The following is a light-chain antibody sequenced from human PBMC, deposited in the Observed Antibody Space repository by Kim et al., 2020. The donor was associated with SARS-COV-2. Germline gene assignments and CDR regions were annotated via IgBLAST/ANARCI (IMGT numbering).Light chain of an antibody. CDR3: QVWDSSTDHVI. Sequence: PGGTATISCGGNDIGRKSVHWYQQRPGQAPALVIYFDKDRPSGIPERFSGSNSENSATLTISRVEVGDEADHYCQVWDSSTDHVIFGGGTQLTVL. CDR1: DIGRKS. CDR2: FDK. V-gene: IGLV3-21*01. J-gene: IGLJ2*01.